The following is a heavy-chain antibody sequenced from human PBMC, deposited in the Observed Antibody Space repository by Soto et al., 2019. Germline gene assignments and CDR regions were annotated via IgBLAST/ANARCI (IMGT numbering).Heavy chain of an antibody. Sequence: GGSLRLSCAASGFTFSGSAMHWVRQASGKGLEWVGRIRSNANSYASAYAASVKGRFTISRDDSKNTAYLQMNSLKTEDAAVYYCTRTYSHWGKNAFDIWGQGTMVTVSS. J-gene: IGHJ3*02. V-gene: IGHV3-73*01. CDR1: GFTFSGSA. D-gene: IGHD7-27*01. CDR2: IRSNANSYAS. CDR3: TRTYSHWGKNAFDI.